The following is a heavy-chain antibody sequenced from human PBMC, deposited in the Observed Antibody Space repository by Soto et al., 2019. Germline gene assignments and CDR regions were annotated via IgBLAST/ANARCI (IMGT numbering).Heavy chain of an antibody. CDR2: IYYSGST. CDR3: ARGERSGRLNWFDP. CDR1: GDSIRSGSYL. Sequence: SETLSLTCTVSGDSIRSGSYLWSWIRQHPGKGLEWIGYIYYSGSTYYNPSLKSRINISVDTSKNQFSLKLSSVTAADTAVYFCARGERSGRLNWFDPWGQGTLATVSS. J-gene: IGHJ5*02. V-gene: IGHV4-31*03. D-gene: IGHD2-15*01.